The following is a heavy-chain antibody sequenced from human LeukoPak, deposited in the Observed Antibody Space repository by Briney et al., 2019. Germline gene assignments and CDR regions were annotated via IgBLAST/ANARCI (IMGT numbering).Heavy chain of an antibody. CDR3: AKDLRSSGYFPYYFDY. V-gene: IGHV3-30*02. CDR1: GFTFSSYG. D-gene: IGHD3-22*01. Sequence: GGSLRLSCAASGFTFSSYGMHWVRQAPGKGLEWVAFIRYHGSNKYYVDSVKGRFTISRDNSKNALYLQMNSLRDEDTAVYYCAKDLRSSGYFPYYFDYWGQGTLVTVSS. J-gene: IGHJ4*02. CDR2: IRYHGSNK.